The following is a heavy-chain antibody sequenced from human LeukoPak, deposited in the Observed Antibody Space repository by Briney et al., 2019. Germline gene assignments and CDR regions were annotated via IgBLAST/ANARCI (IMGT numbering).Heavy chain of an antibody. Sequence: PGRSLRLSCAASGFTFSGYWMHWVRQDPGKGLVWVSRINSDGSSTSYADSVKGRFTISRDYAKNTLYLQMNSLRAEDTAVYYCARGGSYSFDYWGQRTLVTVSS. J-gene: IGHJ4*02. CDR2: INSDGSST. D-gene: IGHD1-26*01. V-gene: IGHV3-74*01. CDR3: ARGGSYSFDY. CDR1: GFTFSGYW.